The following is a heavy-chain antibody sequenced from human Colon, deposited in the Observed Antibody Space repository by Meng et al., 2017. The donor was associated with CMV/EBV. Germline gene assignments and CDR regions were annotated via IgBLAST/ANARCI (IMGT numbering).Heavy chain of an antibody. J-gene: IGHJ4*02. CDR2: IDSDGITT. CDR1: GFTFSSYW. D-gene: IGHD2-21*01. Sequence: GESLKISCAASGFTFSSYWMHWVRQPPVKGLVWVSRIDSDGITTRYADSVKGRFTFSRDNARNTLYLQMNSLRGDDTAVYYCVVKGSAWFDYWGQGTLVTVSS. CDR3: VVKGSAWFDY. V-gene: IGHV3-74*01.